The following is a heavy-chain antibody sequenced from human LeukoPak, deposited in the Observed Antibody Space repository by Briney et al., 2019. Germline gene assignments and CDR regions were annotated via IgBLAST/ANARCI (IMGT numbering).Heavy chain of an antibody. Sequence: GASVKVSCKASGYTFTGYYMHWVRQAPGQGLEWMGWINPNSGGTNYAQKFQGGVTMTRDTSISTAYMELSRLRSDDTAVYYCARGWPYSGSYYMSWGQGTLVTVSS. V-gene: IGHV1-2*02. CDR3: ARGWPYSGSYYMS. D-gene: IGHD1-26*01. CDR2: INPNSGGT. CDR1: GYTFTGYY. J-gene: IGHJ5*02.